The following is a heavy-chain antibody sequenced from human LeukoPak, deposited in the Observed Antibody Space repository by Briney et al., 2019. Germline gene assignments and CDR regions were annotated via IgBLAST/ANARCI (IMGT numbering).Heavy chain of an antibody. CDR2: ITSSGGST. CDR3: ATDVTGGAISF. D-gene: IGHD1-14*01. V-gene: IGHV3-23*01. J-gene: IGHJ4*02. CDR1: GFTFSTYA. Sequence: GGSLRLSCAASGFTFSTYAMSWVRQAPGKGLEWVSIITSSGGSTNYADSVKGRLTISRDNSKNTLYLQMNSLKPDDTAVYYCATDVTGGAISFWGQGALVTVSS.